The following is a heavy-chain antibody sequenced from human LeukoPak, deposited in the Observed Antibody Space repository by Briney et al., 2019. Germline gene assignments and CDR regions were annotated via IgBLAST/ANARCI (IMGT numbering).Heavy chain of an antibody. J-gene: IGHJ5*02. CDR2: IYTSGST. CDR1: GGSISSGSYY. V-gene: IGHV4-61*02. Sequence: SQTLSLTCTVSGGSISSGSYYWSWIRQPAGKGLEWIGRIYTSGSTNYNPSLKSRATISVDTSKNQFSLKLSSVTAADTAVYYCAREAPRNHWFDPWGQGTLVTVSS. CDR3: AREAPRNHWFDP.